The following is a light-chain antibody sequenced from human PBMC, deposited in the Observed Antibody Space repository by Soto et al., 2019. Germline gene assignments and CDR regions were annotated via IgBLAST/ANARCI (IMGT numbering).Light chain of an antibody. J-gene: IGKJ5*01. Sequence: DVQTTESPSTLSASVGDGVTITCRAIQSISSWLAWYQQKPGKAPKLLIYDASSLESGVPSRFSGSGSGTEFTLTISSLQPEDFATYYCQQLHGYPITFGQGTRLEI. CDR2: DAS. CDR3: QQLHGYPIT. CDR1: QSISSW. V-gene: IGKV1-5*01.